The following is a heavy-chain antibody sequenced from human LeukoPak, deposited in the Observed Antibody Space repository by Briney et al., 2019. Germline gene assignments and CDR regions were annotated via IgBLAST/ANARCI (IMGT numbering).Heavy chain of an antibody. CDR2: INPNSGGT. V-gene: IGHV1-2*02. D-gene: IGHD1-26*01. Sequence: ASVKVSCKASGYTFTGYYMHWVRQAPGQGLEWMGWINPNSGGTNYAQKFQGRVTMTRDTSISTAYMELSRLRSDDTAVYYCAGDNGVGATHVGYWGQGTLVTVSS. J-gene: IGHJ4*02. CDR3: AGDNGVGATHVGY. CDR1: GYTFTGYY.